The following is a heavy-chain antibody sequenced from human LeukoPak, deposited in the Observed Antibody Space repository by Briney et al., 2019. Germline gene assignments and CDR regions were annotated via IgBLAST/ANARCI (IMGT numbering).Heavy chain of an antibody. V-gene: IGHV4-4*03. Sequence: PPGTLSLTCGVSAGSIDITNYWSWVRQAPGKGLEWIGEIAHDGTTNYNPSLRSRVAMSFDRANNQFSLSLTSVTAADTAVYYCTREDRPYCPFAYWGKGVLVTVSS. D-gene: IGHD1-26*01. CDR1: AGSIDITNY. CDR3: TREDRPYCPFAY. J-gene: IGHJ4*02. CDR2: IAHDGTT.